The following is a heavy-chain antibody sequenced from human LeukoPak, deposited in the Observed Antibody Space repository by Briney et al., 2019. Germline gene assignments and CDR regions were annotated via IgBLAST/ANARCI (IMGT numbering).Heavy chain of an antibody. D-gene: IGHD1-1*01. V-gene: IGHV4-39*01. Sequence: PSETLSLTCTVSGGSISNNNYYWAWIRQPPGKGLECIGSIYYSGSPSYSPSLKSRVTISVDTSKNQFSLRLSSVTAADTAVYYCATWRTAKTGFDYWGQGTLVTVSS. CDR2: IYYSGSP. CDR3: ATWRTAKTGFDY. CDR1: GGSISNNNYY. J-gene: IGHJ4*02.